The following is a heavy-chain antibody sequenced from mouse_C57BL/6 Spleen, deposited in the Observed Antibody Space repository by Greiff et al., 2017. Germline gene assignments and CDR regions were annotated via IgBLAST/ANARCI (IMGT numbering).Heavy chain of an antibody. CDR2: IDPSDSYT. CDR1: GYTFTSYW. Sequence: QVQLQQPGAELVRPGTSVKLSCKASGYTFTSYWMHWVKQRPGQGLEWIGVIDPSDSYTNYNQKFKGKATLTVDTSSSTAYMQLSSLTSEDSAVYYCARPYPFDDWGQGTTLTVSS. V-gene: IGHV1-59*01. D-gene: IGHD6-5*01. J-gene: IGHJ2*01. CDR3: ARPYPFDD.